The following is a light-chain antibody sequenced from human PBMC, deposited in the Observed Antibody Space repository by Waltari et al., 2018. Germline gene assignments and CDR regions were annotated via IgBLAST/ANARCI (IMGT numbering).Light chain of an antibody. Sequence: QSALTQPASVSGSPGQSNTISCTGTSSDVGTYNLVSWSHHHPGKAPKLMCYESTKRPPGVSNCCSGSKSGITASLTISGLQAEDEADYYCCSFAGSGPHVVFGGGTKLTVL. CDR3: CSFAGSGPHVV. CDR1: SSDVGTYNL. CDR2: EST. V-gene: IGLV2-23*01. J-gene: IGLJ2*01.